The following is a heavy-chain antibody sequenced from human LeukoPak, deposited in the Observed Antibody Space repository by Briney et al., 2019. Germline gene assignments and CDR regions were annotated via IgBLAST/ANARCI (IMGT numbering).Heavy chain of an antibody. D-gene: IGHD2-15*01. CDR1: GYTFIGYY. J-gene: IGHJ4*02. CDR2: INPNTGGT. V-gene: IGHV1-2*02. Sequence: ASVKVSCKASGYTFIGYYVHWVRQAPGQGLEWIAWINPNTGGTSYAQKFQGRLTVTRDTSITTAYLELKSLRSDDTAVYYCARGHCTGGSCSVIDFWGQGTLVTVSS. CDR3: ARGHCTGGSCSVIDF.